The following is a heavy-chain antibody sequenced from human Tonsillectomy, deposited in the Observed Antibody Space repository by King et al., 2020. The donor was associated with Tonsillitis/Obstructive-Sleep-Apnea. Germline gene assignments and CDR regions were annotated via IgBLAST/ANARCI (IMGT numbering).Heavy chain of an antibody. V-gene: IGHV3-48*02. J-gene: IGHJ4*02. Sequence: VQLVESGGGLVQPGGSLRLSCAASGFTFSSYSMNWVRQAPGKGLEWVSYISSSSSTIYYADSVKGRFTISRDNAKNSLHLQMNSLRDEDTAVYYCARVASGYDLGYFDYWGQRTLVTVSS. CDR3: ARVASGYDLGYFDY. CDR2: ISSSSSTI. D-gene: IGHD5-12*01. CDR1: GFTFSSYS.